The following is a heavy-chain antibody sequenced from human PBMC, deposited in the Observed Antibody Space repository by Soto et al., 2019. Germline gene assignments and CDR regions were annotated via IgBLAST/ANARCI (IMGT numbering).Heavy chain of an antibody. V-gene: IGHV6-1*01. CDR1: GDSVSSDSAA. D-gene: IGHD3-3*01. J-gene: IGHJ6*03. CDR2: TYYRSKWYN. Sequence: PSQTLSLTCAISGDSVSSDSAAWNWIRQSPSRGLEWLGRTYYRSKWYNDYAVSVKSRITINPDTSKNQFSLQLNSVTPEDTAVYYCARSRMVIIRGAKKDHPPCYTDVCGKGTTVTVSS. CDR3: ARSRMVIIRGAKKDHPPCYTDV.